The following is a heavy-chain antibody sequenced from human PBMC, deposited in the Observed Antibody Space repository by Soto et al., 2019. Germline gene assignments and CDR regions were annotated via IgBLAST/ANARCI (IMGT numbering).Heavy chain of an antibody. J-gene: IGHJ4*02. V-gene: IGHV3-11*06. Sequence: GSLRLSCESSGFTFSDFYMSWIRQAPGKGLEWLSYISPKSNYREYAESVKGRHTISRDNAKNSLSLQMNSLRVEDTAVYYCVRGGGGGQFDSWGQGALVTAPQ. CDR1: GFTFSDFY. D-gene: IGHD2-21*01. CDR3: VRGGGGGQFDS. CDR2: ISPKSNYR.